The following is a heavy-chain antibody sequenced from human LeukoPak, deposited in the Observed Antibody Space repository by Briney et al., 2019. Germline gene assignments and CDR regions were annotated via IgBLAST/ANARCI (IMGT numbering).Heavy chain of an antibody. V-gene: IGHV4-59*01. CDR2: IYYSGST. Sequence: SETLSLTCTVSGGSISSYYWSWIRQPPGKGLEWIGYIYYSGSTNYNPSLKSRVTISVDTSKNQFSLELSSVTAADTAVYYCARDSSSSWSLDAFDIWGQGTMVTVSS. D-gene: IGHD6-13*01. CDR3: ARDSSSSWSLDAFDI. J-gene: IGHJ3*02. CDR1: GGSISSYY.